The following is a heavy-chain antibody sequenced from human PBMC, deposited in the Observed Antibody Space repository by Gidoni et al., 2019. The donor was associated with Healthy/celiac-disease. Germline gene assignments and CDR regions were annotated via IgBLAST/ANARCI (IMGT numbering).Heavy chain of an antibody. D-gene: IGHD6-19*01. CDR1: GDSVSSNSAA. Sequence: QVQLQQSGPGLVKTSQTLPLTCAISGDSVSSNSAAWNWLRQSPSRCLEWLGRTYYRSKWYNDYAVSVKSRITINPDTSRNQFSLQLKSVTPEDSALYYCAREPTYSSGWSPAGSVGDYYYYGMDVWGQGTTVTVSS. CDR3: AREPTYSSGWSPAGSVGDYYYYGMDV. V-gene: IGHV6-1*01. CDR2: TYYRSKWYN. J-gene: IGHJ6*02.